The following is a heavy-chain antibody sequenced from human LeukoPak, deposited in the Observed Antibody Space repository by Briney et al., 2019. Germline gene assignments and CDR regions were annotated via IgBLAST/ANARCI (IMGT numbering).Heavy chain of an antibody. CDR1: GFTFSSYW. D-gene: IGHD5-18*01. CDR2: IKQDGSEK. J-gene: IGHJ4*02. CDR3: ARLGTLTAMVKGIFDY. V-gene: IGHV3-7*01. Sequence: PGGSLRLSCAASGFTFSSYWMSWVRQAPGKGLEWVANIKQDGSEKYYVDSVKGRFTISRDNAKNSLYLQMNSLRAEDTAVYYCARLGTLTAMVKGIFDYWGQGTLVTVSS.